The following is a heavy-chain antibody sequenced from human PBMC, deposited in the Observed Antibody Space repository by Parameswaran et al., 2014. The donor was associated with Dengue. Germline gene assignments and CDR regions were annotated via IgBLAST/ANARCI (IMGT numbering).Heavy chain of an antibody. Sequence: VRQMPGKGLEWVSYISSSGSTIYYADSVKGRFTISRDNAKNSLYLQMNSLRAEDTAVYYCARDAPRDDFWSGYYYYYYGMDVWGQGTTVTVSS. CDR2: ISSSGSTI. J-gene: IGHJ6*02. V-gene: IGHV3-48*03. CDR3: ARDAPRDDFWSGYYYYYYGMDV. D-gene: IGHD3-3*01.